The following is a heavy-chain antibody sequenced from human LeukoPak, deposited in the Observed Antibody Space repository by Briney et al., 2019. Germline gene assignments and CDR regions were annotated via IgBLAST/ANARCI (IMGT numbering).Heavy chain of an antibody. D-gene: IGHD1-26*01. CDR2: IRYDGSNK. Sequence: PGGSLRLSCAASGFTFSSYGMHWVRQAPGKGLEWVAFIRYDGSNKYYADSVKGRFTISRGNSKNTLYLQMNSLRAEDTAVYYCAKDAGSGSYPYYFDYWGQGTLVTVSS. J-gene: IGHJ4*02. CDR3: AKDAGSGSYPYYFDY. V-gene: IGHV3-30*02. CDR1: GFTFSSYG.